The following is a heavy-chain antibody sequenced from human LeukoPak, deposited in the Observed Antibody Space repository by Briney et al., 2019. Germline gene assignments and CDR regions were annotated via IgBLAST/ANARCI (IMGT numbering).Heavy chain of an antibody. Sequence: ASVKVSLKDSGYTFTNYGFSRVRQAPAQGMEWMGWISAYNRYTNKAQTDQGRVSITTDTSTSTAYMELRSLSSSATAVYYCADDSDGSGFDPWGQGTLVTVSS. D-gene: IGHD5-18*01. V-gene: IGHV1-18*01. CDR3: ADDSDGSGFDP. CDR2: ISAYNRYT. CDR1: GYTFTNYG. J-gene: IGHJ5*02.